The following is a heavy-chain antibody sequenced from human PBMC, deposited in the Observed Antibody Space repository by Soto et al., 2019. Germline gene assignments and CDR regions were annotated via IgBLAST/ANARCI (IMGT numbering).Heavy chain of an antibody. D-gene: IGHD1-7*01. CDR1: GYSFTSYW. CDR3: ARTLRGYNWNYWSVSHYFDY. V-gene: IGHV5-51*01. J-gene: IGHJ4*02. CDR2: ISPANSDT. Sequence: ESLKISCQTSGYSFTSYWIGWVRPMPGKGLEWVGLISPANSDTRYSPSFQGQVTVSADKSLGTAYLQWSSLKASDTATYYCARTLRGYNWNYWSVSHYFDYWGQGTLVTVSS.